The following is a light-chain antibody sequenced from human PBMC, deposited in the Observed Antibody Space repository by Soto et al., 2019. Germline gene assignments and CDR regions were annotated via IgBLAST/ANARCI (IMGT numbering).Light chain of an antibody. CDR3: CSYTSTSARV. Sequence: QSALTQPASVSGSPGQSITISCTGTSSDVGGYDYVSWYQQHPGKAPKLIIYEVTNRPSGVSNRFSGSKSGNTASLTISGLHAEDEADYYCCSYTSTSARVFGTGTKLTVL. J-gene: IGLJ1*01. V-gene: IGLV2-14*01. CDR2: EVT. CDR1: SSDVGGYDY.